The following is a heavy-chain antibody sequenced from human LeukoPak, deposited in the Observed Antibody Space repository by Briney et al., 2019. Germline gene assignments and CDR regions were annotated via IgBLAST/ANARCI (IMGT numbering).Heavy chain of an antibody. D-gene: IGHD6-13*01. Sequence: GGPLRLSYAASGFTFSSYGMHWVRQAPGKGLEWVAVISYDGSNKYYADSVKGRFTISRDNSKNTLYLQMNSLRVEDTAVYYCAREEYSSSCFDYWGQGTLVTVSS. CDR2: ISYDGSNK. CDR1: GFTFSSYG. V-gene: IGHV3-30*03. CDR3: AREEYSSSCFDY. J-gene: IGHJ4*02.